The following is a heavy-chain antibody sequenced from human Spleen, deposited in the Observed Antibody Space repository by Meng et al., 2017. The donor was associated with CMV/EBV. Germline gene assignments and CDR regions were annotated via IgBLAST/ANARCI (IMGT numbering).Heavy chain of an antibody. Sequence: GESLKISCAASGLAFSRYALHWVRQAPGKGPEYVSGIDSYGANTHYADSVKDRFTISRDNSKNSLYLQMNSLRAEDTAVYYCAKAAVRKGSLYYYGMDVWGQGTTVTVSS. CDR2: IDSYGANT. CDR1: GLAFSRYA. V-gene: IGHV3-64*02. J-gene: IGHJ6*02. CDR3: AKAAVRKGSLYYYGMDV.